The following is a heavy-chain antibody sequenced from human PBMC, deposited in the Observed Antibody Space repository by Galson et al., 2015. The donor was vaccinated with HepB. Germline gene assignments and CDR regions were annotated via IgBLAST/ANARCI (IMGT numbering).Heavy chain of an antibody. V-gene: IGHV4-59*01. D-gene: IGHD1-1*01. CDR1: GVSISSYY. CDR3: ASLAMAATGLGYFDS. CDR2: VYYSGSA. Sequence: LTCNVSGVSISSYYWSWVRQPPGKGLEWIGYVYYSGSAYYNPSLKSRVTLSVDTSKSQFSLRLDSVTAADTAVYYCASLAMAATGLGYFDSWGQGALVIVSS. J-gene: IGHJ4*02.